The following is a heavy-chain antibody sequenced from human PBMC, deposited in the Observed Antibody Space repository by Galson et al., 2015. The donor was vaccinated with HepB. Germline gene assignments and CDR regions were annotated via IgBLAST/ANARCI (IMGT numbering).Heavy chain of an antibody. Sequence: PALVKPTQTLTLTCTFSGFSLSTSGVGVGWIRQPPGKALEWLALIYWDDDKRYSPSLKSRLTITKDTSKNQVVLTMTNMDPVDTATYYCAHFIAVAVDFDYWGQGTLVTVSS. CDR3: AHFIAVAVDFDY. D-gene: IGHD6-19*01. CDR1: GFSLSTSGVG. J-gene: IGHJ4*02. V-gene: IGHV2-5*02. CDR2: IYWDDDK.